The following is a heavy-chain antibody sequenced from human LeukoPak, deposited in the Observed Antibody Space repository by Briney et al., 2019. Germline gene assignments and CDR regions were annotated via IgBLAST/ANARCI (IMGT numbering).Heavy chain of an antibody. J-gene: IGHJ5*02. CDR3: ATQVVGASWFDP. D-gene: IGHD1-26*01. Sequence: GGSLRLSCAASGFTFSTYAMTWVRQAPGKGLEWVSLISAIGGNTYYADSVKGRFTISRDNAKNSLYLQMNSLRDEDTAVYYCATQVVGASWFDPWGQGTLVTVSS. CDR2: ISAIGGNT. V-gene: IGHV3-23*01. CDR1: GFTFSTYA.